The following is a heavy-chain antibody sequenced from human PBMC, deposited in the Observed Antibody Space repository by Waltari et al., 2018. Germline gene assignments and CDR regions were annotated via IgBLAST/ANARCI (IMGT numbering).Heavy chain of an antibody. D-gene: IGHD3-3*01. V-gene: IGHV4-59*11. CDR3: ARDVKIFGVVHAFDI. Sequence: QVQLQESGPGLVKPSETLSLTCTVSGGSISSHYWSWIRQPPGKGLEWIGYIYYSGSTNYNPPLKSRVTISVDTSKNQFSLKLSSVTAADTAVYYCARDVKIFGVVHAFDIWGQGTMVTVSS. CDR1: GGSISSHY. CDR2: IYYSGST. J-gene: IGHJ3*02.